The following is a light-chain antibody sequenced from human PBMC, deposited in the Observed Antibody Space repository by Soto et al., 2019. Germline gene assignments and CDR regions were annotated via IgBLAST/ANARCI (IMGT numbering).Light chain of an antibody. Sequence: DIEMTQSPSSLSASVGDRVTITCRASQNINNFLNWYQQKPGEAPKLLIWAASTLQSGVPSRYSGSGSGTYFTLTMSSLQPIDFATYHGQQTYSSPWTFGQVTKIEIK. CDR1: QNINNF. CDR2: AAS. V-gene: IGKV1-39*01. CDR3: QQTYSSPWT. J-gene: IGKJ1*01.